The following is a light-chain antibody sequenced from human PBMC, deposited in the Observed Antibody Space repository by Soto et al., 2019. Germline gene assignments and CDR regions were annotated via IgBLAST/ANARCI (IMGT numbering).Light chain of an antibody. V-gene: IGLV1-36*01. Sequence: QSVLTQPPSVSDAPRQRVTISCSGSRSNIGNYAVNWYQQLPGKAPKLLIYYNDLLPSGVSDRFSGSKSGTSASLAISGLQSEDEADYYCAAWDDSLNGAVFGGGTKVTVL. J-gene: IGLJ2*01. CDR2: YND. CDR1: RSNIGNYA. CDR3: AAWDDSLNGAV.